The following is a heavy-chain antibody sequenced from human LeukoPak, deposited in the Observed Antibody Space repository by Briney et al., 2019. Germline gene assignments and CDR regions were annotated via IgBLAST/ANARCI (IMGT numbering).Heavy chain of an antibody. CDR3: AREGGPYRPLDY. V-gene: IGHV4-4*02. CDR2: VNLQGST. Sequence: SGTLSLTCGVSGGSISNTNWWTWVRQPPGKGLEWIGEVNLQGSTNYNRSLKSRVAISVDKSENHLSLKLTSVTAADTAVYYCAREGGPYRPLDYSGQGTLVTVAS. J-gene: IGHJ4*02. CDR1: GGSISNTNW.